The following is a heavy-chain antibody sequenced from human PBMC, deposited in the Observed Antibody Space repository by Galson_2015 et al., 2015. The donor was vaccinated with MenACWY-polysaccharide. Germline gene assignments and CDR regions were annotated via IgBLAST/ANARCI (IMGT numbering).Heavy chain of an antibody. CDR2: IYHTGRA. Sequence: SEPLSLTCTVSGGSISSANWWPWVRQAPGKGLEWIGAIYHTGRANYNSSLKSRVALSLGKTKIQFSLRLSTVTAADTAVYFWARGDRSSGVVVGWDYNYCYYRDVWCQVTTVTVSS. J-gene: IGHJ6*02. V-gene: IGHV4-4*02. D-gene: IGHD3-3*01. CDR1: GGSISSANW. CDR3: ARGDRSSGVVVGWDYNYCYYRDV.